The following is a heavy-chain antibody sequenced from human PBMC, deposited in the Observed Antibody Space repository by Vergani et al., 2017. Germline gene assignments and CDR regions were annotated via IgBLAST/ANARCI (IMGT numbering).Heavy chain of an antibody. CDR1: GFSFRNAW. V-gene: IGHV3-15*06. J-gene: IGHJ6*02. CDR3: TTDPRYCGDCSCYWLRNHHYYGMDV. Sequence: EVQLVESGGGIVKPGGSLRLSCVASGFSFRNAWMNWVRRTPGKGLEWVGRIKSTFDRGTTNYAAAVKGGVTISRDDSKNTQFLQMNGLKNEDIGVYYCTTDPRYCGDCSCYWLRNHHYYGMDVWGQGTTVTVSS. D-gene: IGHD2-21*01. CDR2: IKSTFDRGTT.